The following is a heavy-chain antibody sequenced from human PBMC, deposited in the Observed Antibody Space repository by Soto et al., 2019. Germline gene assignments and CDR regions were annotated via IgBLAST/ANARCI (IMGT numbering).Heavy chain of an antibody. CDR2: ISSSSYI. Sequence: GGSLRLSCAASGFTFSSYSMNWVRQAPGKGLEWVSSISSSSYIYYADSVKGRFTISRDNAKNSLYLQMNSLRAEDTAVYYCARVYGSSRWYYYYGMDVWGQGTTVTVSS. CDR3: ARVYGSSRWYYYYGMDV. D-gene: IGHD6-6*01. CDR1: GFTFSSYS. J-gene: IGHJ6*02. V-gene: IGHV3-21*01.